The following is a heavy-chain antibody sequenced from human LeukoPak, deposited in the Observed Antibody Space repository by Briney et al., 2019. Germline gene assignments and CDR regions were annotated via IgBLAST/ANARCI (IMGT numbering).Heavy chain of an antibody. CDR1: GFTFSSYA. CDR3: AKGPHYYDSSGYLLNDY. J-gene: IGHJ4*01. D-gene: IGHD3-22*01. V-gene: IGHV3-23*01. Sequence: GGSLRLSCAASGFTFSSYAMSWVRQAPGKGLEWVSAISGSGGSTYYADSVKGRFTISRDNSKNTLYLQMNSLRAEDTAVYYCAKGPHYYDSSGYLLNDYWGQGTLVTVSS. CDR2: ISGSGGST.